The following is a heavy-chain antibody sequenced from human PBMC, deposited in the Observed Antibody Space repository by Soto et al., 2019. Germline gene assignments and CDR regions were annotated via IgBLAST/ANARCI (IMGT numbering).Heavy chain of an antibody. CDR2: IYYSGST. V-gene: IGHV4-30-4*01. J-gene: IGHJ5*02. Sequence: TLSLPFTVSGGSISRGDYYWSFIRQPPGKGLEWIGYIYYSGSTYYNPSLKSRVTISVDTSKNQFSLKLSSVTAADTAVYYCARERPDGARLDPWGQGTLVTVSS. D-gene: IGHD6-6*01. CDR3: ARERPDGARLDP. CDR1: GGSISRGDYY.